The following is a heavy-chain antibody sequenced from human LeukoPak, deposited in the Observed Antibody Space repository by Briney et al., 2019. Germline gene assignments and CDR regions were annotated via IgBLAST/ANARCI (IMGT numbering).Heavy chain of an antibody. CDR2: ITGSGGNT. J-gene: IGHJ5*01. CDR3: AKESTVTPGNVNWFDS. V-gene: IGHV3-23*01. D-gene: IGHD4-17*01. CDR1: GFTFSSYA. Sequence: GGSLRLSCAASGFTFSSYATSWVRQAPGKGLEWVSTITGSGGNTYYAESVKGRFTISRGNSKNRLYLQMNSLRAEDTAVYYCAKESTVTPGNVNWFDSWGQGTLVTVSS.